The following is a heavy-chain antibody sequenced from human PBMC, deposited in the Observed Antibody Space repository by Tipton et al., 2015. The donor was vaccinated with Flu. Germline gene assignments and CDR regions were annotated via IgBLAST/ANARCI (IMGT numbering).Heavy chain of an antibody. CDR1: GGSISSGGYY. J-gene: IGHJ3*02. CDR2: IYYSGST. D-gene: IGHD5-24*01. Sequence: TLSLTCTVSGGSISSGGYYWSWIRQHPGKGLEWLGYIYYSGSTYYNPSLKSRVTISVDTSKNQFSLKLSSVTAADTAVYYCAREQMATITWVLPPDAFDIWGQGTIVPVSS. V-gene: IGHV4-31*03. CDR3: AREQMATITWVLPPDAFDI.